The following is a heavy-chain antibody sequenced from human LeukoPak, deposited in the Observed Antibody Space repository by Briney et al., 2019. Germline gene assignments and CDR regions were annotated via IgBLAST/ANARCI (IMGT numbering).Heavy chain of an antibody. D-gene: IGHD3-22*01. V-gene: IGHV1-69*05. CDR3: AREERDYYDSSGYYPRFDY. J-gene: IGHJ4*02. CDR2: FIPIFGTA. CDR1: GGTFSSYA. Sequence: SVKVSCKASGGTFSSYAISWVRQAPGQGLEWMGGFIPIFGTANYAQKFQGRVTITTDESTSTAYMELSSLRSEDTAVYYCAREERDYYDSSGYYPRFDYWGQGTLVTVSS.